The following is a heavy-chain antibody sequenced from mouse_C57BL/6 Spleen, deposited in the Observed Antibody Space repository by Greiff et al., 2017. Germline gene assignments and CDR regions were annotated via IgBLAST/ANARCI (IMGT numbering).Heavy chain of an antibody. Sequence: QVQLQQSGAELVRPGASVKLSCKASGYTFTDYYINWVKQRPGQGLEWIARIYPGSGNTYYNEKFKGKATLTAEKSSSTVYMQLSSLTSDDSAVYFCARSSTGPDYWGQGTTLTVST. D-gene: IGHD4-1*02. CDR1: GYTFTDYY. CDR3: ARSSTGPDY. V-gene: IGHV1-76*01. CDR2: IYPGSGNT. J-gene: IGHJ2*01.